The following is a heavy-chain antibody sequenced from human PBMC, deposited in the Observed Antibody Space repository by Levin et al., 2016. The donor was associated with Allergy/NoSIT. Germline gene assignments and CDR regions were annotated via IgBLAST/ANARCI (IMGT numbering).Heavy chain of an antibody. CDR2: IYYSGST. V-gene: IGHV4-39*01. D-gene: IGHD3-16*01. Sequence: WIRQPPGKGLEWIGSIYYSGSTYYNPSLKSRVTISVDTSKNQFSLKLSSVTAADTAVYYCASAAYLESGGFDYWGQGTLVTVSS. CDR3: ASAAYLESGGFDY. J-gene: IGHJ4*02.